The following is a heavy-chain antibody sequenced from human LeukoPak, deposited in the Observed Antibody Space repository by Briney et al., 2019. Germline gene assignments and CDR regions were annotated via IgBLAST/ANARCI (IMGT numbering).Heavy chain of an antibody. V-gene: IGHV4-34*01. J-gene: IGHJ5*02. CDR2: INHSGST. CDR1: GGSFSGYY. Sequence: SETLSLTCAVYGGSFSGYYWSWIRQPPGKGLEWIGEINHSGSTNYNPSLKSRVTISVDTSKNQFSLKLSSVTAADTAVYYCAGHGPSGSYEDWFDPWGQGTLVTVSS. CDR3: AGHGPSGSYEDWFDP. D-gene: IGHD3-10*01.